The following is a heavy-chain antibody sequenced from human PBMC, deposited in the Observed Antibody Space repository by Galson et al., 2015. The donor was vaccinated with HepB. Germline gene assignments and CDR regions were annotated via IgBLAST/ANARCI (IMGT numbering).Heavy chain of an antibody. V-gene: IGHV1-18*01. Sequence: SVKVSCKASGYTFSNYGINWVRQAPGQGLEWMGWISTLNGNTNYAQKVQGRVTMTTDTSTSTAYMELRSLTSDDTAVYYCARDGSRYFVVRPVQRPNGYYGMDVWGQGTTVTVSS. D-gene: IGHD3-9*01. J-gene: IGHJ6*02. CDR3: ARDGSRYFVVRPVQRPNGYYGMDV. CDR2: ISTLNGNT. CDR1: GYTFSNYG.